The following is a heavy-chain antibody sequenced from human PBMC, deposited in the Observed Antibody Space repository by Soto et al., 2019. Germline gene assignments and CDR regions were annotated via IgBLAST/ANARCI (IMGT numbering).Heavy chain of an antibody. J-gene: IGHJ4*02. CDR3: ATVEYGSSSSCHSYCDY. CDR2: FDPEDGET. V-gene: IGHV1-24*01. CDR1: GYTLTELY. Sequence: VAAVKVSCKVSGYTLTELYMHWLRQAPGKGREWMGGFDPEDGETIYAQKFQGRVTMTEDTSTDTADKELSSLRLEETAVYYCATVEYGSSSSCHSYCDYWGQGRRAAVSS. D-gene: IGHD2-2*02.